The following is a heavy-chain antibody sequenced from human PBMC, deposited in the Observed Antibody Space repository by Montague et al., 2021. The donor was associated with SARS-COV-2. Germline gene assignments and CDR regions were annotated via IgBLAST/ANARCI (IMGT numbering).Heavy chain of an antibody. Sequence: SETLSLTCTVSGGSISNYSWSWIRQPAGKGLEWIGRIYSSGSTNYNPSLKSRISMSVDTSKNQFSLKLSSVTAADTAIYYCARDYSHCSGGSCVFDYWGQGTLVTVSS. D-gene: IGHD2-15*01. CDR3: ARDYSHCSGGSCVFDY. CDR2: IYSSGST. J-gene: IGHJ4*02. CDR1: GGSISNYS. V-gene: IGHV4-4*07.